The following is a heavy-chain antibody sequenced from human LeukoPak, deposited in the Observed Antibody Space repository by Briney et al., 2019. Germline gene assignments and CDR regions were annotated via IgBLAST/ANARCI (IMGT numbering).Heavy chain of an antibody. CDR3: AKGDWNQFWYFDY. V-gene: IGHV3-23*01. CDR2: ISGSGGST. Sequence: GGSLRFSCAASGFTFDDYGMSWVRQAPGKGLEWVSAISGSGGSTYYADSVKGRFTISRDNSKNTLYLQMNSLRAEDTAVYYCAKGDWNQFWYFDYWGQGTLVTVSS. CDR1: GFTFDDYG. D-gene: IGHD1-14*01. J-gene: IGHJ4*02.